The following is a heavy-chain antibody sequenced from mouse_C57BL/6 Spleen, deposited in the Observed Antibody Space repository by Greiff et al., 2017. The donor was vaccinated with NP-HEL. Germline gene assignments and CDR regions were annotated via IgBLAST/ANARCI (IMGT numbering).Heavy chain of an antibody. CDR3: ARTAYYDYGKFAY. V-gene: IGHV1-26*01. D-gene: IGHD2-4*01. CDR1: GYTFTDYY. CDR2: INPNNGGT. J-gene: IGHJ3*01. Sequence: VQLQQSGPELVKPGASVKISCKASGYTFTDYYMNWVKQSHGKSLEWIGDINPNNGGTSYNQKFKGKATLTVDKSSSTAYMELRSLTSEDSAVYYCARTAYYDYGKFAYWGQGTLVTVSA.